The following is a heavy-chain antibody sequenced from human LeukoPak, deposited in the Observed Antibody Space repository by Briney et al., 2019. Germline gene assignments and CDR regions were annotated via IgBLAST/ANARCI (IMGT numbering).Heavy chain of an antibody. J-gene: IGHJ3*02. Sequence: PGGSPRLSCAASGFTVSSNYMSWVRQTPGKGLEWVSVIYSGGSTYYADSVKGRFTISRDNSKNTLYLQMNSLRAEDTAVYYCARGGPYYYDAFDIWGQGTMVTVSS. CDR2: IYSGGST. CDR3: ARGGPYYYDAFDI. V-gene: IGHV3-66*02. CDR1: GFTVSSNY. D-gene: IGHD3-10*01.